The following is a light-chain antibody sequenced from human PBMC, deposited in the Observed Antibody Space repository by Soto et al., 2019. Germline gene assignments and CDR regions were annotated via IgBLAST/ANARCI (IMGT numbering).Light chain of an antibody. CDR2: HAS. V-gene: IGKV1-5*01. CDR1: QSISNW. CDR3: QQCGSSTPT. Sequence: IQLTQSPSTLPATVGDRATITCWASQSISNWLAWYHKKPGTDPKILIYHASTLESGVPSRFSGIVSGTEFNLTICSLQTEECAVYEGQQCGSSTPTSGQGTKVEIK. J-gene: IGKJ1*01.